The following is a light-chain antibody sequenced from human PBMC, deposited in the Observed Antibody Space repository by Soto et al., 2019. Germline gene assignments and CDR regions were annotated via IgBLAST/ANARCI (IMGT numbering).Light chain of an antibody. CDR2: GAS. CDR1: QSVSRNY. CDR3: QQYGSSPRT. V-gene: IGKV3-20*01. Sequence: EIVLTQSPGTLSLSPGERATLACRASQSVSRNYLAWYQQKPGQAPRLLIYGASSRATGIPARFSGSGSGTEFTLTISSLQSEDFAVYYCQQYGSSPRTFGQGTKVDIK. J-gene: IGKJ1*01.